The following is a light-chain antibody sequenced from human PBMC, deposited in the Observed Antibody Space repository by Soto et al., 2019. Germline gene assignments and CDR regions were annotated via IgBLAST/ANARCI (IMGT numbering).Light chain of an antibody. V-gene: IGKV2-28*01. CDR3: MQALQSPRT. Sequence: DIVLTQSPLSLPVTPGEPASISCRSSQSLLHSNGYNYLDWYLQKPGQSPQLLIYLCSNRSSGVPDRFSGSGSCTDLTLKIRRVEAEDVGVYYCMQALQSPRTFGQGTKVEFK. CDR2: LCS. CDR1: QSLLHSNGYNY. J-gene: IGKJ1*01.